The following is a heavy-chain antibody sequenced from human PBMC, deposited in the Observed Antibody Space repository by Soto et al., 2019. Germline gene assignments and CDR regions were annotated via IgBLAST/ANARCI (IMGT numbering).Heavy chain of an antibody. J-gene: IGHJ6*02. D-gene: IGHD6-13*01. Sequence: GESLKISCKGSGYSFTSYWIGWVRQMPGKGLEWMGIIYPGDSDTRYSPSFQGQVTISADKSISTAYLQWSSLKASDTAMYYCARVRAAAGPLSSDICMDVWGQGTTVTVAS. CDR3: ARVRAAAGPLSSDICMDV. CDR1: GYSFTSYW. CDR2: IYPGDSDT. V-gene: IGHV5-51*01.